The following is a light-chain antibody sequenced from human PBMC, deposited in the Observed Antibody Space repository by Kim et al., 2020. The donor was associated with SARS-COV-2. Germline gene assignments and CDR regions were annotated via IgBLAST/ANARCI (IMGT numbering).Light chain of an antibody. J-gene: IGLJ2*01. CDR1: SSDVGGYNY. CDR3: SSFTGSSTVL. CDR2: DVT. V-gene: IGLV2-14*04. Sequence: GQSITISCTGTSSDVGGYNYVSWYQQHPGKAPKLMIYDVTKRPSGVSDRFSGSKSGNTASLTISGLQAEDEADYYCSSFTGSSTVLFGGGTQLTVL.